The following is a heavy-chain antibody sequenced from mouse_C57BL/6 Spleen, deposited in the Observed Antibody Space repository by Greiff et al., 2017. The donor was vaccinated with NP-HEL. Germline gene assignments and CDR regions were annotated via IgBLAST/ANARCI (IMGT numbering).Heavy chain of an antibody. CDR1: GYTFTSYW. J-gene: IGHJ2*01. CDR2: IHPNSGST. V-gene: IGHV1-64*01. D-gene: IGHD2-4*01. CDR3: ARPSYYDYGGFDY. Sequence: QVQLQQPGAELVKPGASVKLSCKASGYTFTSYWMHWVKQRPGQGLEWIGMIHPNSGSTNYNEKFKSKATLTVDKSSSTAYMQLSSLTSEDSAVYYGARPSYYDYGGFDYWGQGTTLTVSS.